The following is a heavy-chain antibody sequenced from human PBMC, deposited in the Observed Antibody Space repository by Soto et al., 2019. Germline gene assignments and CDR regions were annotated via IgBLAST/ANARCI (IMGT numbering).Heavy chain of an antibody. V-gene: IGHV4-34*01. Sequence: QVQLQQWGAGLLKPSETLSLTCAVYGGSFCGYYWSWIRQPPGKGLEWIGEINHSGSTNYNPSLKRRVTISVDTSKNQFSLKLSSVTAADTAVYYCAREGTIFGVVSGVDAWGQGTTVTVSS. CDR3: AREGTIFGVVSGVDA. CDR1: GGSFCGYY. D-gene: IGHD3-3*01. J-gene: IGHJ6*02. CDR2: INHSGST.